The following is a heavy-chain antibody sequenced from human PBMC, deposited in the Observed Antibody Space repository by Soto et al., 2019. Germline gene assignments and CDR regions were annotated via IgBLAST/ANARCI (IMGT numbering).Heavy chain of an antibody. CDR2: ISWDGGRT. J-gene: IGHJ4*02. D-gene: IGHD2-2*02. Sequence: GWSLRLSCASSVFTFISYAMSWVRQAPGKGLEWVSLISWDGGRTYYADSVRGRFIVSRDSSKNSLYLQMSSLRVEDTALYYCAKDVCSGSTTSCYTRLDFWGQGALVTVSS. CDR1: VFTFISYA. V-gene: IGHV3-43D*04. CDR3: AKDVCSGSTTSCYTRLDF.